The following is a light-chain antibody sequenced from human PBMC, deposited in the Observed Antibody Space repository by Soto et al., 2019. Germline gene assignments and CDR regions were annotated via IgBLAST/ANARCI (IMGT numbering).Light chain of an antibody. CDR2: GAS. V-gene: IGKV3-20*01. Sequence: IVLTQSPGTLSLSPGERATLSCRASQSVTSYLAWYQQKPGQAHRLLIYGASFRATDVPDRFTAGGSGTDFTLTISRLEPEDYAVYYCQQYGRARLTFGGGTKV. J-gene: IGKJ4*01. CDR3: QQYGRARLT. CDR1: QSVTSY.